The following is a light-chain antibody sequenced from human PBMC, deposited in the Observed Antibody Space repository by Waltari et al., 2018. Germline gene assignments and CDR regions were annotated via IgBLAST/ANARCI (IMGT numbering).Light chain of an antibody. Sequence: DIQMTQPTSPVSASVGDRVTIACRASQGISTWLAWYQQKPEKAPNLLIYAASTLQTGVPSMFSGSGSGTDFTLTISSLQPEDFATYYCQQASSFSITFGQGTRLEIK. V-gene: IGKV1-12*01. J-gene: IGKJ5*01. CDR3: QQASSFSIT. CDR2: AAS. CDR1: QGISTW.